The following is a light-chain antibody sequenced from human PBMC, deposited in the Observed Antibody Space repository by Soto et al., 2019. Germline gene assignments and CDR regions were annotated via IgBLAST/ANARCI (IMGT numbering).Light chain of an antibody. J-gene: IGLJ1*01. Sequence: QAVVTQPPSVSGAPGQRVTISCTGSSSNIGAGYDVHWYQHLPGTAPKLLIYGNSNRPSGVPDRFSGSKSGTSASLAITGLQAEDEADYYCQSYDSSLTPFVFGTGTKVTVL. V-gene: IGLV1-40*01. CDR1: SSNIGAGYD. CDR3: QSYDSSLTPFV. CDR2: GNS.